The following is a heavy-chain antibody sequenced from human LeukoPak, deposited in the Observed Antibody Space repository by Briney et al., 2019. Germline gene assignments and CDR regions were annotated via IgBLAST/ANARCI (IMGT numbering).Heavy chain of an antibody. V-gene: IGHV1-8*01. Sequence: ASVKVSCKASGYTFTRYDINWVRQATGQGLEWMGWMNPNSGNTGYAQKFQGRVTMTRNTSISTAYMELSSLRSEDTAVYYCARGRGYYDILTAKYYYYGMDVWGQGTTVTVSS. CDR2: MNPNSGNT. CDR3: ARGRGYYDILTAKYYYYGMDV. D-gene: IGHD3-9*01. CDR1: GYTFTRYD. J-gene: IGHJ6*02.